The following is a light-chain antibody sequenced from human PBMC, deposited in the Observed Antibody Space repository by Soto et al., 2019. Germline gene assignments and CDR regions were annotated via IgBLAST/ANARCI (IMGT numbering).Light chain of an antibody. CDR2: GAS. V-gene: IGKV3-20*01. J-gene: IGKJ4*02. Sequence: IELRQSRGILSLSPGERATLSCRASQSVSSSYLAWYHQKPGQAPRLLIYGASSRATGIADRFSGSGSGTDFTLTISRLEPEDFAVYYCQQYGTSPLTFGGGTKVDIK. CDR1: QSVSSSY. CDR3: QQYGTSPLT.